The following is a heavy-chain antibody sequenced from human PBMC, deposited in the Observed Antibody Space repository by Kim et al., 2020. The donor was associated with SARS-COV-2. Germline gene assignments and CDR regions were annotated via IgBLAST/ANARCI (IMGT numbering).Heavy chain of an antibody. CDR3: ARDDYFAY. V-gene: IGHV3-74*01. J-gene: IGHJ4*02. Sequence: DGGITYYADAVKGRFTISRDNAKNTLYLQMNSLSAEDTAVYYCARDDYFAYWGQGTLVTVSS. CDR2: DGGIT.